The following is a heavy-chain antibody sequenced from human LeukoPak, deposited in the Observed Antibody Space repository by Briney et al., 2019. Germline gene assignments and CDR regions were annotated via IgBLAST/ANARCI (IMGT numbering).Heavy chain of an antibody. CDR2: ISYDGSNK. CDR3: ARDADRGGYFDY. J-gene: IGHJ4*02. D-gene: IGHD2-15*01. Sequence: GGSLGLSCAASGFTFSSYAMHWVRQAPGKGLEWVAVISYDGSNKYYADSVKGRFTISRDNSENTLYLQMNSLRAEDTAVYYCARDADRGGYFDYWGQGTLVTVSS. CDR1: GFTFSSYA. V-gene: IGHV3-30-3*01.